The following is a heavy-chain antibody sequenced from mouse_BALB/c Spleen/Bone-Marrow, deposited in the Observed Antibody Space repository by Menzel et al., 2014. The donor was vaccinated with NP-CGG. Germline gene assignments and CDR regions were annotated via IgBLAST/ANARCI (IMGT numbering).Heavy chain of an antibody. CDR2: IYPGDGDT. V-gene: IGHV1-82*01. Sequence: QVQLQQSGPELVKPGASVKISYKASGYAFSSSWMNWVKQRPGQGLEWIGRIYPGDGDTNYNGKFKGKATLTADRSSSTAYMQLSSLTSVDSAVYFCARHAYGNSYWYFDVWGAGTTVTVSS. CDR3: ARHAYGNSYWYFDV. CDR1: GYAFSSSW. J-gene: IGHJ1*01. D-gene: IGHD2-1*01.